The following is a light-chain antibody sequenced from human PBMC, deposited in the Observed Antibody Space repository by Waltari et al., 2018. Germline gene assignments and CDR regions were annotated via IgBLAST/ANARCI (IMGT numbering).Light chain of an antibody. V-gene: IGLV2-14*03. J-gene: IGLJ2*01. CDR3: SSYTSSSTPKV. CDR1: SSDVGGYNY. CDR2: DVS. Sequence: QSALTQPASVSGSPGQSITISCTGTSSDVGGYNYVSLYQQHPGKAPKLMIYDVSNRPSGVSNRFSGSKSGNTASLTISGLQAEDEADYYCSSYTSSSTPKVFGGGTKLTVL.